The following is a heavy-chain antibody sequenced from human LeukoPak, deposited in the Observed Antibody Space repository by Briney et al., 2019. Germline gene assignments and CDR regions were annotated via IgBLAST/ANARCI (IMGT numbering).Heavy chain of an antibody. D-gene: IGHD3-22*01. CDR2: IDWDDDK. Sequence: ESGPALVKPTQTLTLTCTFSGFSLSTSGMRVSWIRQPPGKALEWLARIDWDDDKFYSTSLKTRLTISKDTSKNQVVLTMTHMDPVDTATYYCALGYYYDSSGYYGYFDYWGQGTLVTVSS. CDR1: GFSLSTSGMR. V-gene: IGHV2-70*04. CDR3: ALGYYYDSSGYYGYFDY. J-gene: IGHJ4*02.